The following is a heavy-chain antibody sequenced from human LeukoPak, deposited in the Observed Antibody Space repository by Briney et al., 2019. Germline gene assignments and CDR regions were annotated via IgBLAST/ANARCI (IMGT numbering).Heavy chain of an antibody. CDR3: ARDYYGSGSYPWFDY. D-gene: IGHD3-10*01. Sequence: GGSLRLSCAASGFIFSSYAMHWVRQAPGKGLEWVAVISYDGSNKYYADSVKGRFTISRDNSKNTLYLQMNSLRAEDTAVYYCARDYYGSGSYPWFDYWGQGTLVTVSS. CDR1: GFIFSSYA. CDR2: ISYDGSNK. V-gene: IGHV3-30-3*01. J-gene: IGHJ4*02.